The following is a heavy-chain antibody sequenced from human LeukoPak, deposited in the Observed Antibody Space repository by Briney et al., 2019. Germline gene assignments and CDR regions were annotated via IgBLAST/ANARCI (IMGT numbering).Heavy chain of an antibody. CDR1: GFTFSSYG. J-gene: IGHJ4*02. CDR2: ISSSGGST. Sequence: GGSLRLSCAVSGFTFSSYGMHWVRQAPGKGLEWVSGISSSGGSTYYADSVRGRFTISRDNSKNTLYLQLNSLRAEDTAVYYCASGMGGSYYLNYWGQGTLVTVSS. CDR3: ASGMGGSYYLNY. V-gene: IGHV3-23*01. D-gene: IGHD1-26*01.